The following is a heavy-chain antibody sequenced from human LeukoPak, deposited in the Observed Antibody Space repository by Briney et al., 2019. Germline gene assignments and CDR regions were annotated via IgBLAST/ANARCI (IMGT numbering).Heavy chain of an antibody. CDR3: TTEGTYYYGST. J-gene: IGHJ5*02. CDR1: GFTFSSYW. V-gene: IGHV3-15*01. D-gene: IGHD3-10*01. CDR2: IKSKTDGGTT. Sequence: PGGSLRLSCPASGFTFSSYWMSWVRQAPGKGLEWVGRIKSKTDGGTTDYAAPVKGRFTISRDDSKNTLYLQMNSLKIEDTAVYYCTTEGTYYYGSTWGQGTLVTVSS.